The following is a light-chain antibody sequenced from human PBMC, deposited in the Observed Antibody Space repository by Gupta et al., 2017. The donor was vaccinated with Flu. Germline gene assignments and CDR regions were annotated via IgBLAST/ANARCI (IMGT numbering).Light chain of an antibody. V-gene: IGKV3-15*01. J-gene: IGKJ3*01. Sequence: EIVMTQSPATLSVSPGERATLSCRASQSVSSNLAWYQQKPGQAPRLLIYGASTRAIGIPARFSGSGSGTEFTLTISSLQSEDFAVYYCQQDKNWPKFTFGPGTKVDIK. CDR1: QSVSSN. CDR2: GAS. CDR3: QQDKNWPKFT.